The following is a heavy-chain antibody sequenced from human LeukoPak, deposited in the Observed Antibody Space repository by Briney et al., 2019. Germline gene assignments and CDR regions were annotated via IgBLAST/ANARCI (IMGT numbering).Heavy chain of an antibody. Sequence: GGSLRLSCAASGFAFSDYYMSWIRQAPGKGLEWVSYISSSGSTIYYADSVKGRFTISRDNAKNSLYLQMNSLRAEDTAVCYCASSDCSSTSCYIDYWGQGTLVTVSS. CDR3: ASSDCSSTSCYIDY. J-gene: IGHJ4*02. D-gene: IGHD2-2*02. CDR1: GFAFSDYY. V-gene: IGHV3-11*01. CDR2: ISSSGSTI.